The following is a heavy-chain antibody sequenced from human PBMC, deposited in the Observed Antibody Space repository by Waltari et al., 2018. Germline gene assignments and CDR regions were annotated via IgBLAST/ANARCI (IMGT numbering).Heavy chain of an antibody. CDR2: MNSGGDTP. D-gene: IGHD3-16*01. J-gene: IGHJ4*02. Sequence: QVQLVQSGAELKKPGASVKLSCKASGYTFTSYYIQWVRQAPGQGLAWMGVMNSGGDTPIHAQKFXXXXXXXXXXXXXXXXXXXSXXXXEDTXXXXXXRLGITMTPDYWGQGTLVTVSS. CDR3: XRLGITMTPDY. CDR1: GYTFTSYY. V-gene: IGHV1-46*01.